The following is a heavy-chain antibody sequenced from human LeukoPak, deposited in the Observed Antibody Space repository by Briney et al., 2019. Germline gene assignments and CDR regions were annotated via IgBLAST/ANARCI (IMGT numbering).Heavy chain of an antibody. D-gene: IGHD5-24*01. CDR1: GYSFTSYW. CDR2: IYPGDSDT. CDR3: ARYGRDGYNSQGLDY. V-gene: IGHV5-51*01. Sequence: GESLKISCKGSGYSFTSYWSGWVRQMPGKGLEWMGIIYPGDSDTRYSPSFQGQVTISADKSISTAHLQWSSLKASDTAMYYCARYGRDGYNSQGLDYWGQGTLVTVSS. J-gene: IGHJ4*02.